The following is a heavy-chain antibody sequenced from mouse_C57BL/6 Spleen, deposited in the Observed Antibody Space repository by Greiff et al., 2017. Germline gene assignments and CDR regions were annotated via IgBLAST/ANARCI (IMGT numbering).Heavy chain of an antibody. CDR1: GYTFTDYY. CDR3: ATDRSWFAY. CDR2: INPNNGGT. Sequence: VQLQQSGPELVKPGASVKISCKASGYTFTDYYMNWVKQSHGKSLEWIGDINPNNGGTSYNQKFKGKATLTVDKSSSTAYMELRSLTSADSAVYYCATDRSWFAYWGQGTLVTVSA. V-gene: IGHV1-26*01. D-gene: IGHD2-14*01. J-gene: IGHJ3*01.